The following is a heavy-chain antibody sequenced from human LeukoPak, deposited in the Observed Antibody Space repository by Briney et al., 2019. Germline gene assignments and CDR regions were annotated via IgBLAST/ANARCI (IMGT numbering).Heavy chain of an antibody. Sequence: GGSLRLSCAASGFTFRNYGMQWVRQAPGKGLEWVAVVSYDGGTTFYADSVKGRFTISRDNSKNTLDLQMFSLRVEDTAVYYCARGADVNVFDIWGQGTMVTVSS. CDR3: ARGADVNVFDI. CDR2: VSYDGGTT. J-gene: IGHJ3*02. V-gene: IGHV3-30*03. CDR1: GFTFRNYG.